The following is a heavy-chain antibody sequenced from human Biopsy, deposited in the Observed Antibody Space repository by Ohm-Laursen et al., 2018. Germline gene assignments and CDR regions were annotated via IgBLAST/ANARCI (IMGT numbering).Heavy chain of an antibody. D-gene: IGHD4-23*01. CDR3: ARGSNEYGGLYFPH. Sequence: SDTLSLTCTVSGGSFTGHYWSWIRQPPGKGPEWIGHISYTGYTSYKSSLKSRVTISLDTSRKHFSLRLTSLAAADTAVYYCARGSNEYGGLYFPHWGQGTLVTVSS. CDR1: GGSFTGHY. V-gene: IGHV4-59*11. J-gene: IGHJ1*01. CDR2: ISYTGYT.